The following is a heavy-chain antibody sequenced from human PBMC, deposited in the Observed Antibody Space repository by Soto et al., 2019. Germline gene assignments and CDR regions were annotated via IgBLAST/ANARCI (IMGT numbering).Heavy chain of an antibody. CDR3: AKGDFWSGYWRNYYYYGMDV. Sequence: ASVKVSCKASGGTFSSYAISWVRQAPGQGLEWMGGIIPIFGTANYAQKFQGRVTITADESTSTAYMELSSLRSEDTAVYYCAKGDFWSGYWRNYYYYGMDVWGQGTTVTVSS. D-gene: IGHD3-3*01. J-gene: IGHJ6*02. CDR2: IIPIFGTA. CDR1: GGTFSSYA. V-gene: IGHV1-69*13.